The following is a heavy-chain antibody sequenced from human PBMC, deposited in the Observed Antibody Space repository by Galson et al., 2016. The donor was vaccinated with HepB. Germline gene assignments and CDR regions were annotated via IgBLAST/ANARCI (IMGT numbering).Heavy chain of an antibody. CDR1: GFTVSNTF. V-gene: IGHV3-53*01. CDR3: SAEIIASCGGDCLDY. J-gene: IGHJ4*02. D-gene: IGHD2-21*02. Sequence: SLRLSCAASGFTVSNTFRTWVRQAPGKGLEWVSVIYSGGSTHYADSVKGRFTISRDISKNTLNVQMNSLRAEDTAVYYCSAEIIASCGGDCLDYWGQGTLVTVSS. CDR2: IYSGGST.